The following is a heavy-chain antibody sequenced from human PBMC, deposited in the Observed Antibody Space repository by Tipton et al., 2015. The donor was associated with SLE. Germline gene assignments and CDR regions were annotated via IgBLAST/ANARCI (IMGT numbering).Heavy chain of an antibody. Sequence: TLSLTCSVSGGSLSIGYYYWSLIRQPPGKGLEWIGYVSSSGSTSYKPSLKTRVTISVDTSKNQFSLKLSSVTAADTAVYYCARWRGYGPSFDYWGQGTLVTVSS. CDR2: VSSSGST. V-gene: IGHV4-61*01. D-gene: IGHD5-18*01. CDR1: GGSLSIGYYY. CDR3: ARWRGYGPSFDY. J-gene: IGHJ4*02.